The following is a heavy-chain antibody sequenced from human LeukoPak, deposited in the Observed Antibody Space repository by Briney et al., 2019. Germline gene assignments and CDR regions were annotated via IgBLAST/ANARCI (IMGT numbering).Heavy chain of an antibody. CDR3: AAGSESYDSRGYSYYFDY. D-gene: IGHD3-22*01. CDR2: MNHRGSK. J-gene: IGHJ4*02. V-gene: IGHV4-34*01. Sequence: SETLSLTCAVYGGSFSGYYWSWIRHPPGKGLEWFGEMNHRGSKNYNTSLKSRVTISVDTSKNQFFLKLSSVTAAGPALYYFAAGSESYDSRGYSYYFDYWGQGTLVTVSS. CDR1: GGSFSGYY.